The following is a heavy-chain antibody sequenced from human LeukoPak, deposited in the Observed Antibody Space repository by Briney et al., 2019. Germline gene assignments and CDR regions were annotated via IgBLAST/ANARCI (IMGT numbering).Heavy chain of an antibody. CDR2: IYYSGST. Sequence: PSETPSLTCSVSGGSISSSSYYWGWIRQPPGKGLEWIGSIYYSGSTYYNPSLKSRVTISVDTSKNQFSLKLTSVTAAHTAVYYCARLHLVGNYMDVWGKGTTVTVSS. D-gene: IGHD1-26*01. J-gene: IGHJ6*03. V-gene: IGHV4-39*01. CDR3: ARLHLVGNYMDV. CDR1: GGSISSSSYY.